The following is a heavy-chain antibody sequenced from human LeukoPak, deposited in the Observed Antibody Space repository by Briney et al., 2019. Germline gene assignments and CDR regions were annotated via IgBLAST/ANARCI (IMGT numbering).Heavy chain of an antibody. V-gene: IGHV3-11*04. J-gene: IGHJ3*02. CDR1: GFTFSDYY. D-gene: IGHD4-17*01. CDR3: ARDRSTVTTRKRGWASDI. CDR2: ISSSGSTI. Sequence: GGSLRLSCAASGFTFSDYYMSWIRQAPGKGLEWVSYISSSGSTIYYADSVKGRFTISRDNAKNSLYLQMNSLRAEDTAVYYCARDRSTVTTRKRGWASDIWGQGTMVTVSS.